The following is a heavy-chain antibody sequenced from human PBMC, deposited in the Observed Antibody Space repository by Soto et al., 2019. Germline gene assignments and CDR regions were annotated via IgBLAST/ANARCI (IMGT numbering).Heavy chain of an antibody. CDR3: ARGTTTSAFSAMDV. CDR2: ISYDGSNK. V-gene: IGHV3-30-3*01. J-gene: IGHJ6*02. Sequence: QVQLVESGGGVVQPGRSLRLSCAASGFTFSNNAMDWVRQAPGKGLEWVAVISYDGSNKYIAESVKGRFTISRDDSKNTLFLQMKSLRTEDTAVDYCARGTTTSAFSAMDVWGQGTTVTVSS. D-gene: IGHD1-1*01. CDR1: GFTFSNNA.